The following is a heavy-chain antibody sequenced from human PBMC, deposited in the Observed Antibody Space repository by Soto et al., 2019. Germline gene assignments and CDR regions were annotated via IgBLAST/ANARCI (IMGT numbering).Heavy chain of an antibody. CDR1: GYTFTSYY. CDR3: ARDLGYALPDY. CDR2: INAGNGNT. D-gene: IGHD2-15*01. V-gene: IGHV1-3*01. Sequence: ASVKVSCKPSGYTFTSYYMHWVRQAPGQRLEWMGWINAGNGNTKYSQKFQGRVTITRDTSASTAYMELSGLRSEYTAVYYCARDLGYALPDYWGQGTLVTVSS. J-gene: IGHJ4*02.